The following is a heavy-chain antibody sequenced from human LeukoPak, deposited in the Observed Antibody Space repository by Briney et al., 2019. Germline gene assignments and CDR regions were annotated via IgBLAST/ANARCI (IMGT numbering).Heavy chain of an antibody. Sequence: GGSLRLSCAASGFTFSSYWMHWVRQAPGKGLVWVSRINSDGSSTSYADSVKGRFTISRDNAKNTLYLQMNSLRAEDTAAYYCAREDSGYDSFDYWGQGTLVTVSS. V-gene: IGHV3-74*01. CDR2: INSDGSST. J-gene: IGHJ4*02. D-gene: IGHD5-12*01. CDR3: AREDSGYDSFDY. CDR1: GFTFSSYW.